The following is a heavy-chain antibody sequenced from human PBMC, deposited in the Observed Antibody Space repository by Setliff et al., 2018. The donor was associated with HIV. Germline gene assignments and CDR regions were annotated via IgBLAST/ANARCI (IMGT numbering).Heavy chain of an antibody. CDR3: ARDCSGGTCHSGGGYDTFDF. D-gene: IGHD2-15*01. CDR1: GVSISDYY. J-gene: IGHJ3*01. CDR2: MDNRGNT. Sequence: PSETLSLTCSVSGVSISDYYWNWIRQPPGKGLEWIGYMDNRGNTNYSPSLKSRITISVDTSKNHFSLKLNSVTAADTAVYYCARDCSGGTCHSGGGYDTFDFWGQGTMVTVSS. V-gene: IGHV4-59*01.